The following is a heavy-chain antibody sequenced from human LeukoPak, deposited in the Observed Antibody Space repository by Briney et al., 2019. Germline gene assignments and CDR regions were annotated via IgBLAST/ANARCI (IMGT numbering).Heavy chain of an antibody. Sequence: SVKVSCKASGYTFTSYGISWVRQAPGQGLEWMGGIIPIFGTANYAQKLQGRVTITADESTSTAYMELSSLRSEDTAVYYCAREEVAGTPTIYYYYGMDVWGQGTTVTVSS. CDR2: IIPIFGTA. CDR3: AREEVAGTPTIYYYYGMDV. D-gene: IGHD5-12*01. J-gene: IGHJ6*02. V-gene: IGHV1-69*13. CDR1: GYTFTSYG.